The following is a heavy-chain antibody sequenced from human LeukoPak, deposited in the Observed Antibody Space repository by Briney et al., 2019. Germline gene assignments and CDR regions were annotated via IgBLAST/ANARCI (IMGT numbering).Heavy chain of an antibody. CDR1: GFTFSTYS. CDR2: IDKSSNNM. D-gene: IGHD1-1*01. J-gene: IGHJ4*02. V-gene: IGHV3-48*01. CDR3: ARLAWNGRNKVFGIDY. Sequence: GGSLRLSCAASGFTFSTYSMNWVRRAPGKGLEWASFIDKSSNNMYYADSVKGRFTISRDNAKNSLYLQMNSLRAEDTAVYYCARLAWNGRNKVFGIDYWGQGTLVTVSS.